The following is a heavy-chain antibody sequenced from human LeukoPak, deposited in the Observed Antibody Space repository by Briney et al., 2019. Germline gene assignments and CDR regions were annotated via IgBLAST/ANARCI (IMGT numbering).Heavy chain of an antibody. CDR1: GFTFRGYW. CDR3: ARSAVGTSCCTAVDY. CDR2: IKPDGSDQ. V-gene: IGHV3-7*03. Sequence: GGSLRLSCAASGFTFRGYWMTWVRQAPGKGLEWVATIKPDGSDQYYVNSLRGRFTISRDNTKNTLYLQMNSLRAEDTAEYYCARSAVGTSCCTAVDYWGQGTLVTVSS. D-gene: IGHD1-26*01. J-gene: IGHJ4*02.